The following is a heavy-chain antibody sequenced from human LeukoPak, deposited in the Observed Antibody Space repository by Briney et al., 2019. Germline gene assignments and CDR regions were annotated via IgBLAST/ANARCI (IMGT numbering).Heavy chain of an antibody. CDR2: INHSGST. CDR1: GGSFSGYY. V-gene: IGHV4-34*01. Sequence: PSETLSLTCAVYGGSFSGYYWSWIRQPPGKGLEWIGEINHSGSTNYNPSLKSRVTISVDTSKNQFSLKLSSVTAADTAVYYCASKYSGSYFHWFDPWGQGTLVTVSS. D-gene: IGHD1-26*01. J-gene: IGHJ5*02. CDR3: ASKYSGSYFHWFDP.